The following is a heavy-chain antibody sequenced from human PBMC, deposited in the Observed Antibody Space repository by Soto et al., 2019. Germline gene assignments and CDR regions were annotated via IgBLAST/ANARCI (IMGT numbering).Heavy chain of an antibody. CDR3: AKDFFFFGVVYNFDS. V-gene: IGHV1-46*03. CDR1: GYTFTSYY. J-gene: IGHJ4*02. CDR2: INPSGGST. D-gene: IGHD3-3*01. Sequence: ASVKVSCKASGYTFTSYYMHWVRQAPGQGLEWMGIINPSGGSTSYAQKFQGGVTMTRDTSTSTVYMELSSLRSEDTAVYYCAKDFFFFGVVYNFDSWAQETLVPVSA.